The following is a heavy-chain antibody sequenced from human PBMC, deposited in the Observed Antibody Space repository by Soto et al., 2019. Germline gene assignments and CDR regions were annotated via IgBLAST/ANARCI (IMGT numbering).Heavy chain of an antibody. CDR1: GFTFSSYG. V-gene: IGHV3-33*01. Sequence: QVQLVESGGGVVQPGRSLRLSCAASGFTFSSYGTHWVRQAPGKGLEWVAVIWYDGSNKYYADSVKGRFTIARDNSKNTMYLQMNSLRAEDTAVYYCARDVYYYDSSGPIDDSPSGNGMGVWGQGTTVTVSS. D-gene: IGHD3-22*01. CDR2: IWYDGSNK. CDR3: ARDVYYYDSSGPIDDSPSGNGMGV. J-gene: IGHJ6*02.